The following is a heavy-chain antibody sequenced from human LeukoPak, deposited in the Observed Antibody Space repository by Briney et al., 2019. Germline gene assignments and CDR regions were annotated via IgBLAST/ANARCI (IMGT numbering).Heavy chain of an antibody. CDR2: IYYSGST. V-gene: IGHV4-59*01. Sequence: SETLSLTCTVSGGSISSYYWSWIRQPPGKGLEWIGYIYYSGSTNYNPSLKSRVTISVDTSKNQFSLKLSSVTAADTAVYYCARAPVPFRRYYYYMDVWGKGTTVTVSS. CDR1: GGSISSYY. J-gene: IGHJ6*03. D-gene: IGHD3-10*01. CDR3: ARAPVPFRRYYYYMDV.